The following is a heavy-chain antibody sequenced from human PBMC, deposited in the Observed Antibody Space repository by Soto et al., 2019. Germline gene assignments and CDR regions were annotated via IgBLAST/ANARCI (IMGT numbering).Heavy chain of an antibody. V-gene: IGHV3-7*03. CDR3: ARDFVYDILTGYGGVDY. D-gene: IGHD3-9*01. Sequence: GGSLRLSCAASGFTFSSYWMSWVRQAPGKGLEWVASIKQDGSEKYYVDSVKGRFTISRDNAKNSLYLQMNSLRAEDTAVYYCARDFVYDILTGYGGVDYWGQGTLVTVSS. CDR1: GFTFSSYW. CDR2: IKQDGSEK. J-gene: IGHJ4*02.